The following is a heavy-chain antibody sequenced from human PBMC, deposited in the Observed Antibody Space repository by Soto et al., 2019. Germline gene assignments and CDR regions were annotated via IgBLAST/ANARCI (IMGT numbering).Heavy chain of an antibody. J-gene: IGHJ6*02. V-gene: IGHV1-3*01. CDR1: GYTFTSYA. CDR3: ARDLRVYYYGSGEFSSPYYYGMDV. D-gene: IGHD3-10*01. CDR2: INAGNGNT. Sequence: QVPLVQSGAEVKKPGASVKVSCKASGYTFTSYAMHWVRQAPGQRLEWMGWINAGNGNTKYSQKFQGRVTITRDTSASTAYMELSSLRSEDTAVYYCARDLRVYYYGSGEFSSPYYYGMDVWGQGTTVTVSS.